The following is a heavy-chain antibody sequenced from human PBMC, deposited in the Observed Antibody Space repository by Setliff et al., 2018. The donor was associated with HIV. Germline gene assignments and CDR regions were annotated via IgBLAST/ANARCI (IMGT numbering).Heavy chain of an antibody. Sequence: SETLSLTCTVSGGSISSYYWSWIRQPPGRGLEWIGRIDSSGTTDYKPSLKGRVAISVDTSRNQFSLRVTSVTAADMAVYFCARDRHSSGLGSYGPWGPGILVTSPQ. CDR2: IDSSGTT. CDR3: ARDRHSSGLGSYGP. J-gene: IGHJ5*02. D-gene: IGHD3-10*01. CDR1: GGSISSYY. V-gene: IGHV4-4*07.